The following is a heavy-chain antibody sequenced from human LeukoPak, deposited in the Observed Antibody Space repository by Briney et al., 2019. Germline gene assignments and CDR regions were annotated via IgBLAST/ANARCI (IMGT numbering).Heavy chain of an antibody. CDR1: GFTFSSYN. J-gene: IGHJ4*02. Sequence: GGSLRLSCAASGFTFSSYNMNWVRQAPGKGLEWVSYISGGSTVIDYADSVRGRFTISRDNAKNSLYLQMNSLRGEDTAVYYCARTRGYNYGYSDDWGQGTLVTVST. CDR3: ARTRGYNYGYSDD. D-gene: IGHD5-18*01. V-gene: IGHV3-48*01. CDR2: ISGGSTVI.